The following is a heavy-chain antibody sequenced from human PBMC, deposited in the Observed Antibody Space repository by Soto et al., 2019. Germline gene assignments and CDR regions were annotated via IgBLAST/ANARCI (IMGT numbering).Heavy chain of an antibody. CDR1: GGSFSGYY. CDR3: ARDKITGLFDY. V-gene: IGHV4-34*01. Sequence: QVQLQQWRAGLLKPSETLSLTCAVYGGSFSGYYWTWIRQPPGTGLEWIGEINHRGSTNYNPSLKSRVTISVDTPQNHFSLKLTSVTAADTAVYYCARDKITGLFDYWCQGTLVTVSS. J-gene: IGHJ4*02. CDR2: INHRGST. D-gene: IGHD2-8*02.